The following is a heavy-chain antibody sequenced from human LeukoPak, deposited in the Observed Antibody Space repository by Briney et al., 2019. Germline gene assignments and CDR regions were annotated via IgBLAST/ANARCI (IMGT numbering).Heavy chain of an antibody. V-gene: IGHV1-8*01. D-gene: IGHD2-15*01. Sequence: ASVKVSCKASGYTFTSYDINWVRQATGQGLEWMGRMTPNSGNTGYAQKFQGRVTMTRNTSISTAYMELSSLRSEDTAVYYCARGHGYCSGGSCYSIYYFDYWGQGTLVTVSS. CDR3: ARGHGYCSGGSCYSIYYFDY. CDR2: MTPNSGNT. CDR1: GYTFTSYD. J-gene: IGHJ4*02.